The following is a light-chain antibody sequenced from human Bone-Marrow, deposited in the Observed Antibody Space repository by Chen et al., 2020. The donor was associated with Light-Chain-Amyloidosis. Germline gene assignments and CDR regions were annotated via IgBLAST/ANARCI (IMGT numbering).Light chain of an antibody. V-gene: IGLV3-25*03. Sequence: SYELTQPPSVSVSPGQTARITCSGDDLPTKYAYWYQQKPGQAPVLVIHRDTGRPSGISERFSSSSSGTTATLTISGVQAEDEADYHCQSADSSGTYEVIFGGGTKLTVL. J-gene: IGLJ2*01. CDR2: RDT. CDR1: DLPTKY. CDR3: QSADSSGTYEVI.